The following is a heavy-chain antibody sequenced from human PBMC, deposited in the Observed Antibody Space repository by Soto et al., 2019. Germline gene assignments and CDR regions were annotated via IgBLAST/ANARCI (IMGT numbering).Heavy chain of an antibody. CDR3: ARSPDTISFYFDY. CDR2: IYYSGST. CDR1: GGSISSYY. Sequence: SETLSLTCPVSGGSISSYYWSWIRQPPGKGLERIGYIYYSGSTNYNPSLKSRVTISVDTSKNQFSLKLSSVTAADTAVYYCARSPDTISFYFDYWGQGTLVTVSS. V-gene: IGHV4-59*01. J-gene: IGHJ4*02. D-gene: IGHD3-3*01.